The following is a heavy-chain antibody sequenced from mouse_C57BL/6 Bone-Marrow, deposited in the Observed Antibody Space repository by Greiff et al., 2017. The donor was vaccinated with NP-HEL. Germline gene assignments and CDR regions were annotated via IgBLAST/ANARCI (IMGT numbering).Heavy chain of an antibody. Sequence: DVKLVESGGGLVKPGGSLKLSCAASGFTFSSYTMSWVRQTPEKRLEWVATISGGGGNTYYPDSVKGRFTISRDNAKNTLYLQMSSLRSEDTALYYCARQAYYYGSSLDYWGQGTTLTVSS. CDR2: ISGGGGNT. J-gene: IGHJ2*01. D-gene: IGHD1-1*01. CDR3: ARQAYYYGSSLDY. V-gene: IGHV5-9*01. CDR1: GFTFSSYT.